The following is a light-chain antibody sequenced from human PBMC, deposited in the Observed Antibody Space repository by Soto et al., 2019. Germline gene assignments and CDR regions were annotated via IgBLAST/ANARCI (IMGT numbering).Light chain of an antibody. CDR2: RAS. Sequence: EIVLTQSPGTLSLSPGHRATLSCRASQSVTTNYLAWYQQKPGQAPRLLIYRASFRAAGIPDRFSGSGSGTDFTLTINTLEPGDFAVYFCQQYDSSPFTFGPGTTVDI. CDR1: QSVTTNY. CDR3: QQYDSSPFT. J-gene: IGKJ3*01. V-gene: IGKV3-20*01.